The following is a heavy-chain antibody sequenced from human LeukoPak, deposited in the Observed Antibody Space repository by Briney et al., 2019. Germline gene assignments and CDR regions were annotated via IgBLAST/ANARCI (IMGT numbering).Heavy chain of an antibody. D-gene: IGHD2-15*01. Sequence: GSLRLSCAASGFTFSSYSMNWVRQAPGKGLEWVSSISSSSSYIYYADSVKGRFTISRDNAKNSLYLQMNSLRAEDTAVYYCARDQVAPTPLGYYYYGMDVWGKGTTVTVSS. CDR1: GFTFSSYS. CDR2: ISSSSSYI. CDR3: ARDQVAPTPLGYYYYGMDV. J-gene: IGHJ6*04. V-gene: IGHV3-21*01.